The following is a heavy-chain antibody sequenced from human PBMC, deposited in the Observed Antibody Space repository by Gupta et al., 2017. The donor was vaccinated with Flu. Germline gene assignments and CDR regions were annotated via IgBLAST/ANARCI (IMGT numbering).Heavy chain of an antibody. V-gene: IGHV3-15*01. CDR3: ATDGGFYDFWSGYYFNY. J-gene: IGHJ4*01. Sequence: KGLEWVGRIKNKNGGEATDYAGPVKGRFSISRDDSENTLFLHMNSLKTEDTAVYYCATDGGFYDFWSGYYFNYWGHGALVRVSS. CDR2: IKNKNGGEAT. D-gene: IGHD3-3*01.